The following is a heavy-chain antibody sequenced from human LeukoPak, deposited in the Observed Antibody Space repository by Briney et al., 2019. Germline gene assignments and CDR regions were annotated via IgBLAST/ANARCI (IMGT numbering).Heavy chain of an antibody. Sequence: EASVKVSCKASGGTFSSYAISWVRQAPGQGLEWMGRIIPIFGIANYAQKFQGRVTITADKSTSTAYMELSSLRSEDTAVYYCARGYYDSSGCYLPYNWFDPWGQGTLVTSP. CDR1: GGTFSSYA. CDR2: IIPIFGIA. CDR3: ARGYYDSSGCYLPYNWFDP. J-gene: IGHJ5*02. D-gene: IGHD3-22*01. V-gene: IGHV1-69*04.